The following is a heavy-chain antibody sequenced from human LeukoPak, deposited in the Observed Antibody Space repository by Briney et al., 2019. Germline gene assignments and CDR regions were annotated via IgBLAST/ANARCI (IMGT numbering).Heavy chain of an antibody. D-gene: IGHD2-15*01. V-gene: IGHV3-23*01. Sequence: GGSLRLSCAASGFTFEASAMSWVRQAPGKGLEWVAAISGSGGSTYYADSVKGRFTISRDNSKNTLYLQMNSLRAEDTAVYYCAKGDIVVVVAATTIDYWGQGTLVTVSS. CDR3: AKGDIVVVVAATTIDY. CDR1: GFTFEASA. J-gene: IGHJ4*02. CDR2: ISGSGGST.